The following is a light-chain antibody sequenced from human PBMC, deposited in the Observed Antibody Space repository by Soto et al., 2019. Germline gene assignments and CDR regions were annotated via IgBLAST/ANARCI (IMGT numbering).Light chain of an antibody. J-gene: IGLJ3*02. V-gene: IGLV1-40*01. CDR1: SSNIGAGYD. CDR2: GNN. Sequence: QSVLTQPPSVSGAPGQRVTISCTGGSSNIGAGYDVHWYRQFPGTAPKLLVYGNNNRPSGISDRFSASKSGSSASLAITGLQAEDEDDYYCQSYDTSLRAGVFGGGTKLTVL. CDR3: QSYDTSLRAGV.